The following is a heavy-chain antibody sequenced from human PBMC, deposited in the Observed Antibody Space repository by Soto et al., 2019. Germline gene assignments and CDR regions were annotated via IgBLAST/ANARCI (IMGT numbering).Heavy chain of an antibody. Sequence: PGGSLKLSCAASGFTFSSYSMSWVRQAPGKGLEWVSALSGSGGSTYYADSVKGRFTISRDNSKNTLYLQMSSLRDEDTAVYYCVKVYKGSSWYGGKGFDYWGQGTLVTVSS. CDR1: GFTFSSYS. J-gene: IGHJ4*02. D-gene: IGHD6-13*01. CDR3: VKVYKGSSWYGGKGFDY. CDR2: LSGSGGST. V-gene: IGHV3-23*01.